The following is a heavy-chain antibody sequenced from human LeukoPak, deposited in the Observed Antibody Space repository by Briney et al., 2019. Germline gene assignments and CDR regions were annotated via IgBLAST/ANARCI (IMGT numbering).Heavy chain of an antibody. Sequence: GGSLRLSCAASGFTFSSYAMSWVRQAPGKGLEWVSAISGSGGSTYYADSVKGRFTISRDNSKNTLYLQMNSLRAEDTAVYYCARGRTGNILTGPSIWGQGTLVTVSS. CDR1: GFTFSSYA. CDR2: ISGSGGST. J-gene: IGHJ4*02. D-gene: IGHD3-9*01. CDR3: ARGRTGNILTGPSI. V-gene: IGHV3-23*01.